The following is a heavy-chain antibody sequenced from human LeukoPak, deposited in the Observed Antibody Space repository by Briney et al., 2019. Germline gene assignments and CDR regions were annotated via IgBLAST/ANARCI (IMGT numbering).Heavy chain of an antibody. CDR3: AKSDFSDITCYVLDY. D-gene: IGHD2-2*01. V-gene: IGHV3-23*01. Sequence: GGSPRLSCAASGFTFSSYAMSWVRQAPGQGLEWVSAISGSAGSTNYADSVKGRFTISRDNSKNTLYLQMNSLRVEDTAVYHCAKSDFSDITCYVLDYWGQGTLVTVSS. CDR2: ISGSAGST. CDR1: GFTFSSYA. J-gene: IGHJ4*02.